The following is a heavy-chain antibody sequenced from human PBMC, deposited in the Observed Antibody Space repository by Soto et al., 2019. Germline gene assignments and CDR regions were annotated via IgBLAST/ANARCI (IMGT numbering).Heavy chain of an antibody. CDR1: GGTFSIYA. V-gene: IGHV1-69*06. Sequence: SVKVSCKASGGTFSIYAISWVRQAPGQGLEWMGGIIPIFGTANYAQKFQGRVTITADKSTSTAYMELSSLRSEDTAVYYCARGRYYYDSSGYYSELLDYWTLAPQVTVSS. D-gene: IGHD3-22*01. CDR3: ARGRYYYDSSGYYSELLDY. J-gene: IGHJ4*02. CDR2: IIPIFGTA.